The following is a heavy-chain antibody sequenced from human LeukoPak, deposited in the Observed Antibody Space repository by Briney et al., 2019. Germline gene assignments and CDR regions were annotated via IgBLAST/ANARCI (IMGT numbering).Heavy chain of an antibody. CDR2: INPNSGGT. J-gene: IGHJ4*02. CDR1: GYTFTGYY. D-gene: IGHD3-16*01. V-gene: IGHV1-2*02. Sequence: ASVKVSCKASGYTFTGYYMHWVRQAPGQGLEWMGWINPNSGGTNYAQKFQGRVTMTRDTSISTAYMELSRLRSDDTAVYYCAGGSAGRPYYFDYWGQGTLVTVSS. CDR3: AGGSAGRPYYFDY.